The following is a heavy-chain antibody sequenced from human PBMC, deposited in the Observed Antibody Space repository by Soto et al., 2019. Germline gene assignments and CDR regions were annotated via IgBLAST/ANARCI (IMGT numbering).Heavy chain of an antibody. CDR1: GGSFSGYY. D-gene: IGHD5-18*01. V-gene: IGHV4-34*01. CDR2: INHSGST. J-gene: IGHJ6*02. CDR3: ARARGGYSYGLKYYYYYYGIDV. Sequence: PSETLSLTCAVYGGSFSGYYWSWIRQPPGKGLEWIGEINHSGSTNYNPSLKSRVTISVDTSKNQFSLKLSSVTAADTAVYYCARARGGYSYGLKYYYYYYGIDVWGQGTTVTVSS.